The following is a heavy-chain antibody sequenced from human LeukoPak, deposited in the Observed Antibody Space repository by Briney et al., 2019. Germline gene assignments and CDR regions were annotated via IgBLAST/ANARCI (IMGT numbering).Heavy chain of an antibody. CDR3: PSLYFLNAGVAFET. J-gene: IGHJ3*02. Sequence: GASVKVSCKASGYTFTSYYMHWVRQAPGQGLEWMGIINPSGGSTSYAQKFQGRVTMTRDTSTSTVYMELSSLRSETTAVYNLPSLYFLNAGVAFETWAKGQWSPSLQ. CDR1: GYTFTSYY. CDR2: INPSGGST. D-gene: IGHD1-14*01. V-gene: IGHV1-46*01.